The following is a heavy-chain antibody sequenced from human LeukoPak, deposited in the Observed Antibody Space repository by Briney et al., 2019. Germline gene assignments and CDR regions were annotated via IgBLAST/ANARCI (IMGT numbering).Heavy chain of an antibody. J-gene: IGHJ4*02. Sequence: GGSLRLSCAASGFTFSSYGMHWVRQAPGKGLEWVAVISYDGSNKYYADSVKGRFTISRDNSKNTLYLQMNSLRAEDTAVYYCAKGFTTLYSSGWSANFDYWGQGTLVTVSS. CDR2: ISYDGSNK. V-gene: IGHV3-30*18. D-gene: IGHD6-19*01. CDR1: GFTFSSYG. CDR3: AKGFTTLYSSGWSANFDY.